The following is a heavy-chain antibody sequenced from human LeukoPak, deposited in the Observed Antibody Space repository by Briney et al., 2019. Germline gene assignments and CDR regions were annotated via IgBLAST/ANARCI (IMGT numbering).Heavy chain of an antibody. CDR1: GYIFIDYW. CDR2: ISASGSDF. D-gene: IGHD2-8*02. V-gene: IGHV5-51*01. Sequence: GESLKISCRGSGYIFIDYWIGWVRQMPGEGLEWMGLISASGSDFRNSPSFEGQVTISVDKSINTAYLQWSRLRASDTAIYYCTRRPSVTGAPFDYWGQGTLVTVSS. CDR3: TRRPSVTGAPFDY. J-gene: IGHJ4*02.